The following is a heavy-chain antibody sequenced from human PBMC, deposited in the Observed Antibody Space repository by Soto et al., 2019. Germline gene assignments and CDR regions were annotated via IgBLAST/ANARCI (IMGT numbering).Heavy chain of an antibody. Sequence: ASVKVSCKASGYTFTSYYIHWVRQAPGQGLEWMGIINPSGGSTTYAQKFQGRVTMTRDTSTSTVYMELSSLRSEDTAVYYCARSFFYWLSKARYYFDYWGKGTLVTVSS. CDR3: ARSFFYWLSKARYYFDY. V-gene: IGHV1-46*01. J-gene: IGHJ4*02. CDR1: GYTFTSYY. CDR2: INPSGGST. D-gene: IGHD3-9*01.